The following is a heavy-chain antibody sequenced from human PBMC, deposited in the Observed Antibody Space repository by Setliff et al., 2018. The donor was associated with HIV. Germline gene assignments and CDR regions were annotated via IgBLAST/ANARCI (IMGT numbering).Heavy chain of an antibody. CDR1: GFTFSTYE. V-gene: IGHV3-23*01. Sequence: LRLSCVASGFTFSTYEMNWVRQAPGKGLEWVSYISGSGDGTYYADSVKGRFTISRDNSKNTLYLQMKSLRAEDTAAYYCAKDPSSWELRATYFDYWGQGTLVTVSS. CDR3: AKDPSSWELRATYFDY. J-gene: IGHJ4*02. D-gene: IGHD1-7*01. CDR2: ISGSGDGT.